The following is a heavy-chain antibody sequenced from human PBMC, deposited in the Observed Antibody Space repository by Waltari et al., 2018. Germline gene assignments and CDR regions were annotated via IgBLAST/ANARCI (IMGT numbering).Heavy chain of an antibody. D-gene: IGHD6-6*01. V-gene: IGHV3-23*04. CDR2: ISGTGCSK. CDR1: GFTFSSYA. CDR3: ATAHLSIAARVVSDY. Sequence: EVQLVESGGGLVQPGGSLRLSCAASGFTFSSYAMSWVRQAPGKGLEWVSGISGTGCSKHYADSVRGRHTISRDNSKTTVYLQMNSLRAEDTAVYYCATAHLSIAARVVSDYWGQGTLVTVSS. J-gene: IGHJ4*02.